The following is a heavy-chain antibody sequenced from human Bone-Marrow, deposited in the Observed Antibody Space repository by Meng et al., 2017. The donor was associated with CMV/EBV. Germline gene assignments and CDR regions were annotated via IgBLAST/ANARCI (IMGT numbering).Heavy chain of an antibody. J-gene: IGHJ4*02. Sequence: GGSLRLSCAGFGFTFGDYPMSWVRQAPGEGLEWVGFIRSKAYGGTTEYAASVKGRFTISRDDAKSIAYLQMNSLKTEDTAVYYCARVDSGAGYWGQGTLVTVSS. CDR3: ARVDSGAGY. CDR2: IRSKAYGGTT. CDR1: GFTFGDYP. D-gene: IGHD1-26*01. V-gene: IGHV3-49*04.